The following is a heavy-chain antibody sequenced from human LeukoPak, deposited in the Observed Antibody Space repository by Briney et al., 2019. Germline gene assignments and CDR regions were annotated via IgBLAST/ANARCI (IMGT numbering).Heavy chain of an antibody. J-gene: IGHJ4*02. V-gene: IGHV3-30*19. D-gene: IGHD1-26*01. Sequence: GGSLRLSCAASGFTFRSYGMHWVRQSPGKGLEWVALISYDGNNEWYADSVKGRFTVSRDNSKNTLYLQMNSLRVEDTAVYYCARGHPHGWELYLDYWGQGTLVTVSS. CDR3: ARGHPHGWELYLDY. CDR1: GFTFRSYG. CDR2: ISYDGNNE.